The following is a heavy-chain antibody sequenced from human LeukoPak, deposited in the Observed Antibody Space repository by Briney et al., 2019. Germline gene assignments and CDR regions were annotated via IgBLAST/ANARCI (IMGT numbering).Heavy chain of an antibody. CDR1: GGSISSGDYY. CDR3: ARGRGYSYGLDY. J-gene: IGHJ4*02. V-gene: IGHV4-30-4*08. Sequence: SETLSLTCTVSGGSISSGDYYWSWIRQPPGKGLEWIGYIYYSGSTYYNPSLKSRVTISVDTSKNQFSLKLSSVTAADTAVYYCARGRGYSYGLDYWGQGTLVTVSS. D-gene: IGHD5-18*01. CDR2: IYYSGST.